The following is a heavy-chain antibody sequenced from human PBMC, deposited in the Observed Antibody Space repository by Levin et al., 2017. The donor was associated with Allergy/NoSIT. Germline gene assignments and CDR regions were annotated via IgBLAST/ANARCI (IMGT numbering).Heavy chain of an antibody. J-gene: IGHJ4*02. V-gene: IGHV4-39*01. CDR3: ARRAGYDGYDYYFDY. Sequence: SQTLSLTCTVSGGSISSSSYYWGWIRQPPGKGLEWIGSIHYSGSTYYNPSLKSRVTISADTPKKQFSLKLSSVTAADTAVYYCARRAGYDGYDYYFDYWGQGTLVTVSS. CDR1: GGSISSSSYY. D-gene: IGHD5-12*01. CDR2: IHYSGST.